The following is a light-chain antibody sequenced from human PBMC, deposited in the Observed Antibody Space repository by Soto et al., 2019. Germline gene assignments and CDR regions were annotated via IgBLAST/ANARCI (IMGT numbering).Light chain of an antibody. CDR3: QQYYDPVMYT. CDR2: WAS. V-gene: IGKV4-1*01. CDR1: QSVLHRSNNKNY. J-gene: IGKJ2*01. Sequence: DIVMTQSPDSLAVSLGERATINCKSSQSVLHRSNNKNYLGWYQKKPGQPPKLLIYWASARESGVPDRFNGGGSGTDFTLTISSMQAEDVAVYYCQQYYDPVMYTFGQGTKLEIK.